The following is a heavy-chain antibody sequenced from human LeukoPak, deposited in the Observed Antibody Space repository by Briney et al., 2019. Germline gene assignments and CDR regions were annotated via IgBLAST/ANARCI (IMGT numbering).Heavy chain of an antibody. CDR3: AREPRDYYDSTGVTPIDY. CDR1: GFTFSSYA. Sequence: PGGSLRLSCAASGFTFSSYAMSWVPQAPGKGLEWVSVIYSGGSTYYSDSVKGRFTIPRDNSKNTLYLQMNSLRAEDTAVYYCAREPRDYYDSTGVTPIDYWGQGTLVTVSS. CDR2: IYSGGST. J-gene: IGHJ4*02. D-gene: IGHD3-22*01. V-gene: IGHV3-53*01.